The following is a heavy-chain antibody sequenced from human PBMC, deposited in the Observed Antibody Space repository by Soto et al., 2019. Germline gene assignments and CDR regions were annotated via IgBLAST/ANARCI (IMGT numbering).Heavy chain of an antibody. D-gene: IGHD3-9*01. Sequence: QVQLQQWGAGPLRPLETLSLTCGVSGGSFSGDYWAWIRQSPGQGLEWIGEINDRGSINYNPSLKSRVSNSVTTSKNHSSLSLRSGTAAATAGYYCARESHDILTGPTCVWYVDLWGRGTLVPVSS. CDR3: ARESHDILTGPTCVWYVDL. J-gene: IGHJ2*01. CDR1: GGSFSGDY. V-gene: IGHV4-34*01. CDR2: INDRGSI.